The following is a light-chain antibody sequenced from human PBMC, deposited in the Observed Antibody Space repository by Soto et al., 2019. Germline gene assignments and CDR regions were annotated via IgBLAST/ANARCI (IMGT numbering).Light chain of an antibody. CDR1: QSISSW. J-gene: IGKJ2*01. CDR2: DAS. V-gene: IGKV1-5*01. CDR3: QQYNSYPYT. Sequence: IQMTQSPSTLSSSVGDRVTISCRASQSISSWLAGYQQKPGKAPQLLIYDASRLESGVPSRCSGSGSGTEFTLTISSLQPDDVATYYCQQYNSYPYTFGQGTKLEIK.